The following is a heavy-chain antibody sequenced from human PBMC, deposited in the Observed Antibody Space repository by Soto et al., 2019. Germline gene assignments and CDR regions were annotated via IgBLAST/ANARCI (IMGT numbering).Heavy chain of an antibody. CDR3: AKYCGGDCRSFTYYYYYGMDV. CDR1: GFTFSSYA. Sequence: GGSLRLSCAASGFTFSSYAMSWVRQAPGKGPEWVSAISGSGGSTYYADSVKGRFTISRDNSKNTLYLQMNSLRAEDTAVYYCAKYCGGDCRSFTYYYYYGMDVWGQGTTVTVS. J-gene: IGHJ6*02. CDR2: ISGSGGST. V-gene: IGHV3-23*01. D-gene: IGHD2-21*02.